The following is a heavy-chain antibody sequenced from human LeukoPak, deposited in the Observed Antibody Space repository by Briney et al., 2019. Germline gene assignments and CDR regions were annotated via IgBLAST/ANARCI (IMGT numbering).Heavy chain of an antibody. V-gene: IGHV3-33*01. J-gene: IGHJ4*02. CDR2: IWYDGSNK. Sequence: GGSLRLSCAASGFTFSSYGMHWVRQAPGKGLEWVAGIWYDGSNKYYADSVKGRFTISRDNSKNTLYLQMNSLRAEDTAVYYCARDRNYYGSSGSYYFDYWGQGTLVTVSS. CDR3: ARDRNYYGSSGSYYFDY. D-gene: IGHD3-22*01. CDR1: GFTFSSYG.